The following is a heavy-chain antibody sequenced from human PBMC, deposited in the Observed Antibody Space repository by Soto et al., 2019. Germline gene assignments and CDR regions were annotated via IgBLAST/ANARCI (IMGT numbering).Heavy chain of an antibody. CDR2: ISAYNGNT. J-gene: IGHJ4*02. CDR3: ARREVVVITDSPLDY. V-gene: IGHV1-18*01. CDR1: GYTFTSYG. Sequence: ASVKVSCKASGYTFTSYGISWVRQAPGQGLEWMGWISAYNGNTNYAQKLQGRVTMTTDTPTSTAYMELRSLRSDDTAVYYCARREVVVITDSPLDYWGQGTLVTVSS. D-gene: IGHD3-22*01.